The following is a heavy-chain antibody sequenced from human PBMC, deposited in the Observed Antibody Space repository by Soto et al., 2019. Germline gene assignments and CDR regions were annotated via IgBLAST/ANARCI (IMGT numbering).Heavy chain of an antibody. D-gene: IGHD3-16*02. Sequence: SETLSLTCTVSGGSVSSGSYYWSWIRQPPGKGLEWIGYIYYSGSTNYNPSLKSRVTISVDTSKNQFSLKLSSVTAADTAVYYCARGTYDYVWGSYRPLDYWGQGTLVTVSS. J-gene: IGHJ4*02. CDR3: ARGTYDYVWGSYRPLDY. CDR1: GGSVSSGSYY. CDR2: IYYSGST. V-gene: IGHV4-61*01.